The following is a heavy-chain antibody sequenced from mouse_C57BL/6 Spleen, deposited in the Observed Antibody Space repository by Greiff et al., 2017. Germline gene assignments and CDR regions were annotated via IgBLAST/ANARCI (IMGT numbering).Heavy chain of an antibody. V-gene: IGHV1-82*01. CDR2: IYPGDGDT. Sequence: QVQLKQSGPELVKPGASVKISCKASGYAFSSSWMNWVKQRPGKGLEWIGRIYPGDGDTNYNGKFKGKATLTADKSSSTAYMQLSSLTSEDSAVYFCARFITTVVARYFDVWGTGTTVTVSS. CDR3: ARFITTVVARYFDV. J-gene: IGHJ1*03. D-gene: IGHD1-1*01. CDR1: GYAFSSSW.